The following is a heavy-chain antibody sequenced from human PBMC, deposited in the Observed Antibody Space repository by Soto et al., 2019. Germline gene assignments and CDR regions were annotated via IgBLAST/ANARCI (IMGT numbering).Heavy chain of an antibody. D-gene: IGHD3-10*01. CDR2: IRNKVNSYTT. CDR1: GFTVSDHY. Sequence: PGGSLRLSCAASGFTVSDHYMDWVRQAPGKGPEWIGRIRNKVNSYTTEYAASVKGRFTLSRDDSQNSLYLEMNSLKTEDTAVYYCSRTFYYGSGSFDAFDMWGQGTLVTVSS. CDR3: SRTFYYGSGSFDAFDM. J-gene: IGHJ3*02. V-gene: IGHV3-72*01.